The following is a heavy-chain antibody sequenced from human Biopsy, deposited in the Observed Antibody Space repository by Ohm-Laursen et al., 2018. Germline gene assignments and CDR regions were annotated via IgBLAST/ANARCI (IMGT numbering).Heavy chain of an antibody. J-gene: IGHJ5*02. CDR2: MNPDSGNT. D-gene: IGHD3-10*01. V-gene: IGHV1-8*01. CDR3: ARADPPLFYYGSGSSNWFDP. Sequence: ASMKVSCKTSGYTFTSYEINWVRQATGQGLEWMGWMNPDSGNTGYAQNFQGRVTMTRNTSISTAYMELSSLRSEDTAVYFCARADPPLFYYGSGSSNWFDPWGQGTLVIVSS. CDR1: GYTFTSYE.